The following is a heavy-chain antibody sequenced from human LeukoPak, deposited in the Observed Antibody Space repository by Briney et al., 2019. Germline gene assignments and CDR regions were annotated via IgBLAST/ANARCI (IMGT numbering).Heavy chain of an antibody. V-gene: IGHV3-30*18. J-gene: IGHJ5*02. CDR3: AKDTLYYYGSGCYPWFDP. CDR2: ISYDGSNK. Sequence: PGGSLRLSCAASGFTFSSYGMHWVRQAPGKGLEWVAVISYDGSNKYYADSVKGRFTISRDNSKNTLYLQMNSLRAEDTAVYYCAKDTLYYYGSGCYPWFDPWGQGTLVTVSS. D-gene: IGHD3-10*01. CDR1: GFTFSSYG.